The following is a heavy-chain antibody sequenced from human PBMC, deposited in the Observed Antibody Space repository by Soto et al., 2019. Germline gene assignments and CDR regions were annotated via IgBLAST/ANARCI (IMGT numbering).Heavy chain of an antibody. CDR3: SHTPVFTVHWFGP. CDR2: IYWDDDK. Sequence: SGPTLVNPTQTLTLTCTFSGFSLSTSGVGVGWIRQPPGKALEWLALIYWDDDKRYRPSLKSRLTIPKDSSKTLVFLTITHLDPVATPTFSSSHTPVFTVHWFGPWCQGTLLTVSS. V-gene: IGHV2-5*02. D-gene: IGHD4-4*01. J-gene: IGHJ5*02. CDR1: GFSLSTSGVG.